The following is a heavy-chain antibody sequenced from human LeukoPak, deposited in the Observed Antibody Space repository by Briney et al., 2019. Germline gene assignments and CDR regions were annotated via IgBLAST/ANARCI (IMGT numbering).Heavy chain of an antibody. CDR1: GGSISSYY. CDR2: IYYSGST. J-gene: IGHJ5*02. Sequence: SETLSLTCTVSGGSISSYYWSWIRQPPGKGLEWIGYIYYSGSTNYNPSLKSRVTISVDTSKNQFSLKLSSVTAADTAVYYCATSGLLGTWSDPWGQGTLVTVSS. D-gene: IGHD7-27*01. V-gene: IGHV4-59*01. CDR3: ATSGLLGTWSDP.